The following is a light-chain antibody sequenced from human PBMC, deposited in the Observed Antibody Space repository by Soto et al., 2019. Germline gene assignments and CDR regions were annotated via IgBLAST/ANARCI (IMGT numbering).Light chain of an antibody. Sequence: QSALTQPPSASGSPGQSVTISCTGTSSDVGGYNYVSWYQQHPGKAPKLMIYEVNKRPSGVPDRFSGSKSGNTASLTVSGLQVEDEADYYCSSFAGRNNVVFGGGTKLTVL. CDR2: EVN. V-gene: IGLV2-8*01. CDR1: SSDVGGYNY. CDR3: SSFAGRNNVV. J-gene: IGLJ2*01.